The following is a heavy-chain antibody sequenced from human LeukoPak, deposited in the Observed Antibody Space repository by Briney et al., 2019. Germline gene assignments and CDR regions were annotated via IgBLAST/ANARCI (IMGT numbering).Heavy chain of an antibody. Sequence: PSETLSLTCAVYGGSFSGYYWSWIRQPPGKGLEWIGVINHSGSTNYNPSLKSRVTISVDTSKNQFSLKLSSVTAADTAVYYCASTIVVVTAPYYFDYWGQGTLVTVSS. CDR2: INHSGST. J-gene: IGHJ4*02. CDR3: ASTIVVVTAPYYFDY. D-gene: IGHD2-21*02. V-gene: IGHV4-34*01. CDR1: GGSFSGYY.